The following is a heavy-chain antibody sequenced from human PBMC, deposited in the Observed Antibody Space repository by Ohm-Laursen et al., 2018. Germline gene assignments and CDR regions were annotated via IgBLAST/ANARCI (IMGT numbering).Heavy chain of an antibody. Sequence: SLRLSCAASGFTFSSYGMHWVRQAPGKGLEWVAVIWYDGSNKYYADSVKGRFTISRDNSKNTLYLRMNSLRAEDTAVYYCATLKGAPYFDYWGQGTLVTVSS. J-gene: IGHJ4*02. CDR1: GFTFSSYG. V-gene: IGHV3-33*01. CDR2: IWYDGSNK. D-gene: IGHD3-16*01. CDR3: ATLKGAPYFDY.